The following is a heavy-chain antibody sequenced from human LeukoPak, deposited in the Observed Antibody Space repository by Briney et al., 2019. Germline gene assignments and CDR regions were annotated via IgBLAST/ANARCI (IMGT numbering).Heavy chain of an antibody. CDR2: INPSGGST. Sequence: EASLKVSCTASGYTFTSYYMHWVRQAPGQGLEWMGIINPSGGSTSYAQKFQGRVTMTRDTSTSTVYMELSSLRSEDTAVFYCARDSSSWYYFDYWGQGTLVTVSS. CDR1: GYTFTSYY. V-gene: IGHV1-46*01. D-gene: IGHD6-13*01. CDR3: ARDSSSWYYFDY. J-gene: IGHJ4*02.